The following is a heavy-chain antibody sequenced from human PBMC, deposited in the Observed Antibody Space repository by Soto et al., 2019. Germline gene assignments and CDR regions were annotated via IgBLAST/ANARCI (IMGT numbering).Heavy chain of an antibody. CDR1: GYTLTELS. J-gene: IGHJ5*02. D-gene: IGHD2-15*01. CDR3: ATGLYVVGPNWFDP. V-gene: IGHV1-24*01. Sequence: QVQLVQSGAEVKKPGASVKVSCKVSGYTLTELSMHWVRQAPGKGLEWMGGFDPEDGETIYAQKFQGRVTMTEDTSTVTAYMELSRLRSEDTAVYYWATGLYVVGPNWFDPWGQGTLVTVSS. CDR2: FDPEDGET.